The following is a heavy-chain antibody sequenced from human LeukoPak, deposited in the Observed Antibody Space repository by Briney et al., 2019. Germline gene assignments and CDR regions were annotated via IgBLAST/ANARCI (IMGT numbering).Heavy chain of an antibody. D-gene: IGHD6-13*01. J-gene: IGHJ4*02. CDR1: GFTFSSYA. CDR3: AKDAIAAAGTEAVAGSLYYFDY. V-gene: IGHV3-23*01. CDR2: ISGSGGST. Sequence: PGGSLRLSCAAPGFTFSSYAMSWVRQAPGKGLEWVSAISGSGGSTYYADSVKGRFTISRDNSKNTLYLQMNSLRAEDTAVYYCAKDAIAAAGTEAVAGSLYYFDYWGQGTLVTVSS.